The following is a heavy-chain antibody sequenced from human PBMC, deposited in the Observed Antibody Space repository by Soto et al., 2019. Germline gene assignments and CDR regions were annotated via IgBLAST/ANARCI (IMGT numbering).Heavy chain of an antibody. V-gene: IGHV1-8*01. D-gene: IGHD2-21*01. J-gene: IGHJ5*02. CDR3: AREVVQGSQIWFDH. CDR1: VYTVTIHD. Sequence: ASVXVAFKSCVYTVTIHDINLVLEAPGQGLKWMGWMNTNLNATGSPQDFKGRVTLTWNTSISTAYLELTSLKPDDTAVYYCAREVVQGSQIWFDHWGQGTLVNVS. CDR2: MNTNLNAT.